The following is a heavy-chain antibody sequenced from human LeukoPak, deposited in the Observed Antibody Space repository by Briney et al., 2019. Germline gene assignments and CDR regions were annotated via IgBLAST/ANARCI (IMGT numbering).Heavy chain of an antibody. Sequence: ASVKVSCKASGYTFTGYYMHWVRQAPGQGLERMGIINPSGGSTSYAQKFQGRVTMTRDTSTSTVYMELSSLRSEDTAVYYCARGVVPAARGRFDAFDIWGQGTMVTVSS. J-gene: IGHJ3*02. CDR1: GYTFTGYY. CDR3: ARGVVPAARGRFDAFDI. D-gene: IGHD2-2*01. CDR2: INPSGGST. V-gene: IGHV1-46*01.